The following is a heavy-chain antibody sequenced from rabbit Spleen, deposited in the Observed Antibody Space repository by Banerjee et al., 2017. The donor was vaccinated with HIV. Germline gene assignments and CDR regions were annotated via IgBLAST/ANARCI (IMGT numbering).Heavy chain of an antibody. Sequence: QQQLEESGGDLVKPEGSLALTCTASGFSFSSSYWTCWVRQAPGKGLELIACIYTGGSGSTWYASWVSGRFTISKTSSTTVTLQMTSLTAADTATYFCARSAGSTFATYYFRLWAQAPSSPS. D-gene: IGHD4-2*01. CDR2: IYTGGSGST. CDR1: GFSFSSSYW. V-gene: IGHV1S45*01. J-gene: IGHJ4*01. CDR3: ARSAGSTFATYYFRL.